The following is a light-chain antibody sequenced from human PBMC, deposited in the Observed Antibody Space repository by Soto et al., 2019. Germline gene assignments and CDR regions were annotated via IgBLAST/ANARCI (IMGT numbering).Light chain of an antibody. CDR2: DAS. V-gene: IGKV3-15*01. CDR3: QQYNVWPPL. J-gene: IGKJ1*01. Sequence: EVLLTQSPATLSLSPGEGATLSCRASQSIYSKLAWYQQRRGQTPRLLIYDASSRATGIPARFSGSGSGTEFTLIISSLQSEDFAVYYCQQYNVWPPLFGQGTKVDIK. CDR1: QSIYSK.